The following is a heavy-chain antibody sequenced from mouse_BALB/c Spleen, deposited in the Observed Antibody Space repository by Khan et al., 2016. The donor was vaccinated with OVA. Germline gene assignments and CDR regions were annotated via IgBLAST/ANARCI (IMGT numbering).Heavy chain of an antibody. CDR1: GFTFSDYG. V-gene: IGHV5-15*02. CDR3: ARSWAMDY. J-gene: IGHJ4*01. Sequence: EVELVESGGGLVQPGGSRKLSCAASGFTFSDYGLAWVRQAPGKGPEWVAFISSLAYSIYYADTVTGRFTISRENAKKPLYLEMSSLRSEDTAMYYCARSWAMDYWGQGTSVTVSS. CDR2: ISSLAYSI.